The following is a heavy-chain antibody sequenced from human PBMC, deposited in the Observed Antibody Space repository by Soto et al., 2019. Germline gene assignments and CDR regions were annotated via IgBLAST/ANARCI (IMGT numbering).Heavy chain of an antibody. D-gene: IGHD6-19*01. Sequence: EVQLVETGGGLIQPGGSLRLSCAASGFTVSSNYMSWVRQAPGKGLEWVSVIYSGGSTYYADSVKGRFTISRDNSKNTLYLQMNRLRAGDTAVYYCARVVAGKFDYWGQGTLVTVSS. CDR3: ARVVAGKFDY. CDR1: GFTVSSNY. V-gene: IGHV3-53*02. J-gene: IGHJ4*02. CDR2: IYSGGST.